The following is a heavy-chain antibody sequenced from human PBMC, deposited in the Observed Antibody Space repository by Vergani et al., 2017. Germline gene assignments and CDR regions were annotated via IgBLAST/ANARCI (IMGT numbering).Heavy chain of an antibody. D-gene: IGHD6-6*01. V-gene: IGHV1-46*01. CDR2: INPSGGST. CDR3: ARDFGYSSSSINAFDI. CDR1: GYTFTSYY. J-gene: IGHJ3*02. Sequence: QVQLVQSGAEVKKPGASVKVSCKASGYTFTSYYMHWVRQAPGQGLEWMGIINPSGGSTSYAQKFQGRVTMTRDMSTSTVYMELSSLRSEDTAVYYCARDFGYSSSSINAFDIWGQGTMVTVYS.